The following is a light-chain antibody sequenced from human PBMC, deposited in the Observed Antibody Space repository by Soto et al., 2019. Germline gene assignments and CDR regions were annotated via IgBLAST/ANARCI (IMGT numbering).Light chain of an antibody. CDR1: QDINAF. J-gene: IGKJ2*01. V-gene: IGKV1-27*01. CDR2: DTS. CDR3: QEYHSRLYT. Sequence: DIEMTQSPSSLSASEGDRVTITCRASQDINAFLAWYQQRPGKIPNLLVYDTSTMPAGVPTRFSGSGSGTDFTLTISSLQPEDVARYYCQEYHSRLYTFGQGTKVDIK.